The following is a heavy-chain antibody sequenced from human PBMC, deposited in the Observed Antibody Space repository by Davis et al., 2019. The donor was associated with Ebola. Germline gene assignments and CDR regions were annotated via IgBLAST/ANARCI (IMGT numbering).Heavy chain of an antibody. CDR1: GISVTASF. V-gene: IGHV3-53*05. CDR2: IYDPERP. J-gene: IGHJ4*02. CDR3: AKDRCSGGSCHFDY. Sequence: PGGSLRLSCAASGISVTASFMARVRQAGGKGLAWASSIYDPERPHYADSVMGRFTISRDNAKSSLYLQMNSLRTDDTALYYCAKDRCSGGSCHFDYWGQGTLVTVSS. D-gene: IGHD2-15*01.